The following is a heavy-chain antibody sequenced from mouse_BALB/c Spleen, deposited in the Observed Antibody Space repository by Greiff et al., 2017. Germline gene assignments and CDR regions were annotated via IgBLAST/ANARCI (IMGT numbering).Heavy chain of an antibody. D-gene: IGHD2-1*01. CDR3: ARVTTDLAMDY. CDR2: ISSGSSTI. CDR1: GFTFSSFG. V-gene: IGHV5-17*02. J-gene: IGHJ4*01. Sequence: EVQVVESGGGLVQPGGSRKLSCAASGFTFSSFGMHWVRQAPEKGLEWVAYISSGSSTIYYADTVKGRFTISRDNPKNTLFLQMTSLRSEDTAMYYCARVTTDLAMDYWGQGTSVTVSS.